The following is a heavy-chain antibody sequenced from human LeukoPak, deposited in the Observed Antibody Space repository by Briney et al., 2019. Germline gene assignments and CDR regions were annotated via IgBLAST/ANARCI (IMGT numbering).Heavy chain of an antibody. CDR1: GYSISSGYY. CDR2: IYHSGST. V-gene: IGHV4-38-2*02. D-gene: IGHD2-2*01. J-gene: IGHJ4*02. Sequence: TTSETLSLTCTVSGYSISSGYYWGWIRQPPGKGLEWIGSIYHSGSTYYNPSLKSRVTISVDTSKNQFSLKLSSVTAADTAVYYCAREPSANVVLVPAAWEDDYWGQGTLVTVSS. CDR3: AREPSANVVLVPAAWEDDY.